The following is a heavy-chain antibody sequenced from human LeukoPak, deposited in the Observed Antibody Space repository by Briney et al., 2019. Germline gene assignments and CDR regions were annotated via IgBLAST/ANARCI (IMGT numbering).Heavy chain of an antibody. CDR2: INHSGSA. J-gene: IGHJ4*02. Sequence: SETLSLTCAVYGGSFSGYYWSWIRQPPGKGLEWIGEINHSGSANYNPSLKSRVTISVDTSKNQFSLKLSSVTAADTAVYYCARHQGYYYDSSGYYLASHYFDYWGQGTLVTVSS. CDR3: ARHQGYYYDSSGYYLASHYFDY. V-gene: IGHV4-34*01. CDR1: GGSFSGYY. D-gene: IGHD3-22*01.